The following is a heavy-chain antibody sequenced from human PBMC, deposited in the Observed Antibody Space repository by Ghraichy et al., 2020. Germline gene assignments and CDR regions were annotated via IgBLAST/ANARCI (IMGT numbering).Heavy chain of an antibody. D-gene: IGHD3-22*01. J-gene: IGHJ4*02. Sequence: SETLSLTCSVSGDSINSGGYYWTWIRQSPGKGLEWLGYIYSTGTTYYSPSLKSRIDISVDTSNNQFSLSLRSVTAADTAVYYCGRVNSGSLHIDNWGQGTLVTVSS. CDR3: GRVNSGSLHIDN. CDR1: GDSINSGGYY. CDR2: IYSTGTT. V-gene: IGHV4-31*03.